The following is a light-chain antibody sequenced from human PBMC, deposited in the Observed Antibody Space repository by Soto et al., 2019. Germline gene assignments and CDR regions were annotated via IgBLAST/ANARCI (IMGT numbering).Light chain of an antibody. CDR3: QQRSNWLT. Sequence: EIVMKQSAAAMSVSPGERVTLSIRASQNTLNNLAWYQQKPGQAPRLLIYGASNRATGIPDRFSGSGSGTDFTLTFSSLEPEGYAGYYCQQRSNWLTSGQGTRLEIK. CDR1: QNTLNN. V-gene: IGKV3-11*01. CDR2: GAS. J-gene: IGKJ5*01.